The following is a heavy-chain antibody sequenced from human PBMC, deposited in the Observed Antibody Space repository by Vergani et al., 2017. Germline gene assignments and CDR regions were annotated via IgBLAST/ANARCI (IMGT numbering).Heavy chain of an antibody. D-gene: IGHD3-10*01. CDR2: MYHSGST. Sequence: QVRLQESGPGLVKPSETLSLTCSVSGGSMSGHHWSWIRQPPGKELEWVGYMYHSGSTNYNPSLETRVTISGDTSKNQFSLKLNSVTAADTAVYYCGRVADFYRLGSRLLDLWGQGILVTVSS. CDR3: GRVADFYRLGSRLLDL. V-gene: IGHV4-59*11. CDR1: GGSMSGHH. J-gene: IGHJ5*02.